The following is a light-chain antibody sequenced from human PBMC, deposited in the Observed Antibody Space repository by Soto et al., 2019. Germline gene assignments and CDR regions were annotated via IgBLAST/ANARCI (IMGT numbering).Light chain of an antibody. J-gene: IGKJ1*01. CDR3: QHYGSSGT. Sequence: EVVLTQSPVTLSLYTGERATLSCRASQSVSNNYLAWYQQKPGQAPRLLIYGASNRGTGIPDRFSGSGSGTDFTLTISRLEPEDFAVYYCQHYGSSGTFGQGTMVDIK. CDR2: GAS. V-gene: IGKV3-20*01. CDR1: QSVSNNY.